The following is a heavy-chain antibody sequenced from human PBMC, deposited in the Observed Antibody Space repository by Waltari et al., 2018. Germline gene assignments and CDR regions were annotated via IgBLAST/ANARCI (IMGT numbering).Heavy chain of an antibody. D-gene: IGHD3-16*02. CDR3: AKYGLGGVISH. J-gene: IGHJ1*01. CDR2: MGGNGEFT. CDR1: GFTFSRIA. Sequence: EVQLFESGGNLAQPGGSLRLSCEAPGFTFSRIAMSWVRQIPGKGLEWVSVMGGNGEFTDYADSVKGRFTISRDNSKNTLYLEMKRLRVEDTAIYYCAKYGLGGVISHWGQGTLVRVSS. V-gene: IGHV3-23*01.